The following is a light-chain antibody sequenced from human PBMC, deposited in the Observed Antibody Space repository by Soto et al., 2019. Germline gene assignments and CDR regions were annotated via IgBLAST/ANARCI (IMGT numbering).Light chain of an antibody. CDR3: QQYNNRRT. CDR2: GAS. CDR1: QSISSN. Sequence: EIVMTQSPATLSVSPGERATLSCRASQSISSNLAWYQQKPGQAPRLLIYGASTRATGIPARFSGSGSGTEFTLTISSLQSEDFAVYYCQQYNNRRTFGQGTKVEMK. J-gene: IGKJ1*01. V-gene: IGKV3-15*01.